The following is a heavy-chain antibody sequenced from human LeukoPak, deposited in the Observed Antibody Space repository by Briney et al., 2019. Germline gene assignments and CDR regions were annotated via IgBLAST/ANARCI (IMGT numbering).Heavy chain of an antibody. CDR3: AKGRQWLPYFDF. CDR1: GFTFSSYA. Sequence: GGSLRLSCAASGFTFSSYAMSWVRQASGKGLEWVSVISGTGGSTYNADSVKGRFTISRDNSKNTLYLQMNSLRAEDTAVYFCAKGRQWLPYFDFWGQGTLVTVSS. V-gene: IGHV3-23*01. CDR2: ISGTGGST. J-gene: IGHJ4*02. D-gene: IGHD6-19*01.